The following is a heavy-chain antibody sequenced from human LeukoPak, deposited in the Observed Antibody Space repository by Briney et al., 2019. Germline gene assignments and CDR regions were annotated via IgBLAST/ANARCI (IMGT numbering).Heavy chain of an antibody. V-gene: IGHV1-2*02. D-gene: IGHD3-22*01. CDR2: INPNSGGT. CDR3: ASLSSGYYYDFDY. J-gene: IGHJ4*02. CDR1: GYTFTGYY. Sequence: ASVKVSCKASGYTFTGYYMHWVRQAPGQGLEWMGWINPNSGGTNYAQKFQGRVTMTRDTSISTAYMELSRLRSDDTAVYYCASLSSGYYYDFDYRGQGTLVTVSS.